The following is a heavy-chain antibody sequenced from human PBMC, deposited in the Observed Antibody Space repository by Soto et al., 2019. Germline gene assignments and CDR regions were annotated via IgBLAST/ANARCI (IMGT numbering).Heavy chain of an antibody. CDR3: ARRSGSYLSYYMDV. CDR2: IYYSGST. J-gene: IGHJ6*03. V-gene: IGHV4-59*08. CDR1: GGSISSYY. D-gene: IGHD3-10*01. Sequence: NPSETLSLTCTVSGGSISSYYWSWIRQPPGKGLEWIGYIYYSGSTNYNPSLKSRVTISVDTSKNQFSLKLSSVTAADTAVYYCARRSGSYLSYYMDVWGKGTTVTVSS.